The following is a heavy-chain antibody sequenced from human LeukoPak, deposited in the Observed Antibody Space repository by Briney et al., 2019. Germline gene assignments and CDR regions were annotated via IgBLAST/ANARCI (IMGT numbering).Heavy chain of an antibody. Sequence: SQTLSLTCTVSGGSISSGVYYWSWIRQHPGKGLEWIGYIYYSGSTYYNPSLKSRVTISVDTSKNQFSLKLSSVTAADTAVYYCARDQRAGFDYWGQGTLVTVSS. D-gene: IGHD6-25*01. CDR2: IYYSGST. V-gene: IGHV4-31*03. CDR3: ARDQRAGFDY. J-gene: IGHJ4*02. CDR1: GGSISSGVYY.